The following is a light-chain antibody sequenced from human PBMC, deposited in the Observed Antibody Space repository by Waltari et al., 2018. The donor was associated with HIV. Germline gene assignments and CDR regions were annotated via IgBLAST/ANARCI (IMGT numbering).Light chain of an antibody. Sequence: QSALPQPRSVSGSPGRTVPISFPGTSSDVGGYDYVSWFQQHPDKAPKLIIYDVGQRPSGVPDRFSGSKSGNTAFLTISGLQAEDEADYYCFSYSGTYTYVFGSGTEVTAL. CDR3: FSYSGTYTYV. J-gene: IGLJ1*01. CDR2: DVG. V-gene: IGLV2-11*01. CDR1: SSDVGGYDY.